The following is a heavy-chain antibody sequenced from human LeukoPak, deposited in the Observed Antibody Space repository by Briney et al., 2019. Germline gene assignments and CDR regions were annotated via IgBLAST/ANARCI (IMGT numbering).Heavy chain of an antibody. V-gene: IGHV4-59*01. J-gene: IGHJ4*02. CDR1: GGSISSYY. CDR3: ARYGSGSYHLDY. CDR2: IYYSGST. D-gene: IGHD3-10*01. Sequence: SETLSLTCTVAGGSISSYYWSWIRQPPGKGLEWMGNIYYSGSTNYNPSLKSRVSISVDTSKNQFSLKLSSVTAADTAVYYCARYGSGSYHLDYWGQGTLVSVSS.